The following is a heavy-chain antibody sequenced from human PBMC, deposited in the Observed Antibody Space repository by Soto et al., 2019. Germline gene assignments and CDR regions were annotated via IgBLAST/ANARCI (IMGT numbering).Heavy chain of an antibody. CDR1: GGSISSSSYY. Sequence: SETLSLTCTVSGGSISSSSYYWGWIRQPPGKGLEWIGSSHYSGNTYYNPPLKSRVIISVDTSKNQFSMRLSSVTAADTAVYYCAIPWGNANYDSFPTAFDIWGQGTMVTVSS. D-gene: IGHD1-7*01. J-gene: IGHJ3*02. V-gene: IGHV4-39*01. CDR2: SHYSGNT. CDR3: AIPWGNANYDSFPTAFDI.